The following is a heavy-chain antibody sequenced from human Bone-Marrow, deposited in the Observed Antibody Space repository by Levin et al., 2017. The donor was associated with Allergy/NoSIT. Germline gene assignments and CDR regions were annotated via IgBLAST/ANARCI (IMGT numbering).Heavy chain of an antibody. V-gene: IGHV5-51*01. CDR3: ARLSIFGVDI. Sequence: PGESLKISCTGSGYSFATYWTLWVRQAPGKGLEWMGVIYADDSETKYSPSFQGKVTISADRSLSTAYLQWSNLKASDTAMYYCARLSIFGVDIWGHGTMVTVSS. CDR1: GYSFATYW. J-gene: IGHJ3*02. CDR2: IYADDSET. D-gene: IGHD2-15*01.